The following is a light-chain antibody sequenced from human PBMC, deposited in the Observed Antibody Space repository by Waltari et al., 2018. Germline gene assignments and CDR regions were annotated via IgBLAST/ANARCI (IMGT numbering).Light chain of an antibody. CDR1: SSDVGSYNP. CDR2: AAN. V-gene: IGLV2-14*02. Sequence: QSALTQPASVSGPPGQSIPIPCPGTSSDVGSYNPVSWYQPHPGKGPKLILYAANKRPSGVSNRVSGSKSGNTASLTISGLQTEDEADYYCSSYTGRVYVFGTGTKVTVL. J-gene: IGLJ1*01. CDR3: SSYTGRVYV.